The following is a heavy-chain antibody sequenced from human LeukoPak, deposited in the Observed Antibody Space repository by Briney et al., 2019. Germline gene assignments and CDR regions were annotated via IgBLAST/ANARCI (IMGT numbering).Heavy chain of an antibody. CDR2: FYYSGST. CDR1: GXSISSSY. Sequence: SETLSLTCTVSGXSISSSYWGWIRHPPGKGLEWIGYFYYSGSTKYNPSLQSRVTISVDTSKNQFSLRLYSVTAADTAVYYCARGHGDPLFDYWGQGTLVTVSS. V-gene: IGHV4-59*08. CDR3: ARGHGDPLFDY. D-gene: IGHD4-17*01. J-gene: IGHJ4*02.